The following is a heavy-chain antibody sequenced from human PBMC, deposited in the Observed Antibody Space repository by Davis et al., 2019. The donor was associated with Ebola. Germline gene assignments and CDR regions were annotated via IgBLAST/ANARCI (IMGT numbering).Heavy chain of an antibody. D-gene: IGHD3-3*01. J-gene: IGHJ6*03. CDR2: INPNSGGT. CDR1: GYTFTGYY. V-gene: IGHV1-2*02. CDR3: ARDTTYDFWSGYDQSPWGYYMDV. Sequence: ASVKVSCKASGYTFTGYYMHWVRQAPGQGLEWMGWINPNSGGTNYAQKFQGRVTMARNTSISTAYMELSSLRSEDTAVYYCARDTTYDFWSGYDQSPWGYYMDVWGKGTTVTVSS.